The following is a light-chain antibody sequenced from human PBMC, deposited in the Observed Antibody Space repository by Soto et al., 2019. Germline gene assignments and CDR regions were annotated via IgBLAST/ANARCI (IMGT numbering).Light chain of an antibody. Sequence: EIVLTQSAGTLSLSPGERATLSCRASQTVSGSYLAWFQQKPGQAPRLLIYDASTRAAGVPDRFSGSGSGTDFSLTINRLEPEDFAGYYCQHYGSSPWTFGQGTKVEIK. CDR2: DAS. CDR3: QHYGSSPWT. CDR1: QTVSGSY. J-gene: IGKJ1*01. V-gene: IGKV3-20*01.